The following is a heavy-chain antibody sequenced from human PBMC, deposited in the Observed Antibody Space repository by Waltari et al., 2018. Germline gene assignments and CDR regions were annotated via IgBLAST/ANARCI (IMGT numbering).Heavy chain of an antibody. D-gene: IGHD4-17*01. J-gene: IGHJ4*02. Sequence: EVPLVESGGGVVTPGGSLTLSGAASGFTFSSSNTNCVLQAPGNGLEWVSIISYSTRSIYYADSVKGRLTVSRDNAKIPLYLQMTSLRGEDTAGYYCARDHEYGGKADYWGQGTLFTVSS. CDR3: ARDHEYGGKADY. CDR1: GFTFSSSN. V-gene: IGHV3-21*01. CDR2: ISYSTRSI.